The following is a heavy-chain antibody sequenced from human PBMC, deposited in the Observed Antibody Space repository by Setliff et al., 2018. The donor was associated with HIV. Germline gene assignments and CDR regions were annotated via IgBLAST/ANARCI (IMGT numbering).Heavy chain of an antibody. D-gene: IGHD3-22*01. J-gene: IGHJ4*02. CDR1: GYSFTRNQ. CDR3: ARDGGDGSGYYYADY. Sequence: ASVMVSCKASGYSFTRNQIHWVRQAPGQGLEWMEIINPSGGSAAYAEKFRGRVTMTSDTSTNTVYMELRSLRSEETAVFYCARDGGDGSGYYYADYWGQGTLVTVSS. V-gene: IGHV1-46*01. CDR2: INPSGGSA.